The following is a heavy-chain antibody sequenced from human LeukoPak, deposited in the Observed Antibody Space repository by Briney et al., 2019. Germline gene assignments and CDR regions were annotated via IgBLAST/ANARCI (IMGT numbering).Heavy chain of an antibody. CDR2: IYYSGST. CDR3: ARSYCSSTSCYLFDY. Sequence: PSETLSLTCTVSGGSISSSSYYWGWIRQPPGKGLEWIVSIYYSGSTYYNPSLKSRVTISVDTSKNQFSLKLSSVTAADTAVYYCARSYCSSTSCYLFDYWGQGTLVTVSS. J-gene: IGHJ4*02. D-gene: IGHD2-2*01. V-gene: IGHV4-39*07. CDR1: GGSISSSSYY.